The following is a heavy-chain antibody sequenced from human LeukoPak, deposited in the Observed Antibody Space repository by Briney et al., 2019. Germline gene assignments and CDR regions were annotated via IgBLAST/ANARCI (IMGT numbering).Heavy chain of an antibody. V-gene: IGHV5-51*01. D-gene: IGHD2-15*01. CDR2: FYPYDSEK. CDR1: EYTFSTYW. Sequence: GESLKISCEASEYTFSTYWIGWVRKKPGKGLEWMAIFYPYDSEKKYNPSFQGRVTISVDKFIGTAYLQWSSLTASDTAIYYCVRRSNYPYCSGGSCFSFDYWGQGTLVSVSS. CDR3: VRRSNYPYCSGGSCFSFDY. J-gene: IGHJ4*02.